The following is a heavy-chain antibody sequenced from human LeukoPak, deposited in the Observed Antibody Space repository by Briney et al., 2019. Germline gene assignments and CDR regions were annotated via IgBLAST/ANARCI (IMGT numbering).Heavy chain of an antibody. D-gene: IGHD3-10*02. J-gene: IGHJ6*04. CDR2: ISSSGSTI. CDR3: AELGITMIGGV. V-gene: IGHV3-48*03. Sequence: GESLRLSCAASGFTFSSYEMNWVRQAPGKVLEWVSYISSSGSTIYYADSVKGRTTISRDNAKNSLYLQMNSLRAEDTAVYYCAELGITMIGGVWGKGTTVTISS. CDR1: GFTFSSYE.